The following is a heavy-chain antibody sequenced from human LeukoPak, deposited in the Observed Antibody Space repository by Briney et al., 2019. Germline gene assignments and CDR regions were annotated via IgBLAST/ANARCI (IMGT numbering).Heavy chain of an antibody. CDR3: ARGIYYYYGMDV. V-gene: IGHV3-23*01. D-gene: IGHD2-15*01. CDR2: ISGSGSTI. J-gene: IGHJ6*02. Sequence: GGSLRLSCAASGFTFSSYAMSWVRQAPGKGLEWVSAISGSGSTIYYADSVKGRFTISRDNAKNSLYLQMNSLRAEDTAVYYCARGIYYYYGMDVWAKGPRSPSP. CDR1: GFTFSSYA.